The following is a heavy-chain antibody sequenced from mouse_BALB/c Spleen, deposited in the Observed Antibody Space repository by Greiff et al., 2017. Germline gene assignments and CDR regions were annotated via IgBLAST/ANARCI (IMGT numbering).Heavy chain of an antibody. CDR3: ARGGAMDY. CDR2: ISSGGST. CDR1: GFTFSSYA. V-gene: IGHV5-6-5*01. J-gene: IGHJ4*01. Sequence: EVQLQQSGGALVKPGGSLKLSCAASGFTFSSYAMSWVRQTPEKRLEWVASISSGGSTYYPDSVKGRFTISRDNARNILYLQMSSLGSEDTAMYYSARGGAMDYWGQGTSVTVSS.